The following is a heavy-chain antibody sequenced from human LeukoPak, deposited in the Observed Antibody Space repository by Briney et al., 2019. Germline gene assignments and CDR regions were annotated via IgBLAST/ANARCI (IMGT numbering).Heavy chain of an antibody. Sequence: ASVKVFCKASGYTFTIYGISWVRQAPGQGLEWMGWISAYNGNTNYAQKLQGRVTMTTDKSTSAAYMELRSLRSDDTAVYYCARNYCSSTSCYPWFDPWGQGTLVTVSS. CDR1: GYTFTIYG. CDR3: ARNYCSSTSCYPWFDP. CDR2: ISAYNGNT. J-gene: IGHJ5*02. D-gene: IGHD2-2*01. V-gene: IGHV1-18*04.